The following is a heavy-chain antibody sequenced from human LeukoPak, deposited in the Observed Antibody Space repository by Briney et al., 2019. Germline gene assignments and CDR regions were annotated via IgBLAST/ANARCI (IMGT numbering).Heavy chain of an antibody. CDR1: GGSFSGYY. V-gene: IGHV4-34*01. D-gene: IGHD4-17*01. Sequence: SETLSLTCAVYGGSFSGYYWSWIRQPPGKGLEWIGEINHSGGTNYNPSLKSRVTISVDTSENQFSLKLSSVTAADTAVYYCARARRGDGDYVIDYWGQGTLVTVSS. J-gene: IGHJ4*02. CDR3: ARARRGDGDYVIDY. CDR2: INHSGGT.